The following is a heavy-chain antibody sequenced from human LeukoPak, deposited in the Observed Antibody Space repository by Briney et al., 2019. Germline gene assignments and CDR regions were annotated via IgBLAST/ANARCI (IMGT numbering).Heavy chain of an antibody. D-gene: IGHD1-26*01. V-gene: IGHV4-61*02. Sequence: KSSETLSLTCTVSGGSISSGSYYWSWIRQPAGKGLEWIGRIYTSGSTNYNPSLKSRVTISVDTSKNQFSLKLSSVTATDTAVYYCAREVGSSDYWGQGTLVTVSS. CDR2: IYTSGST. CDR3: AREVGSSDY. CDR1: GGSISSGSYY. J-gene: IGHJ4*02.